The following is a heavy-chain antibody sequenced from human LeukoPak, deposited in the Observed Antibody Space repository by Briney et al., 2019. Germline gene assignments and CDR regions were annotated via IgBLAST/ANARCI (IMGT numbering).Heavy chain of an antibody. D-gene: IGHD2-21*02. CDR3: AKDSVRSVTAPSH. CDR2: IRYDGSNK. Sequence: AGGSLRLSCAASGFTFSSYGMHGVRQAPGKGLEWVAFIRYDGSNKYYADSVKGRFTISRDNSKNTLYLQMNSLRAEDTAVYYCAKDSVRSVTAPSHWGQGTLVTVSS. J-gene: IGHJ4*02. V-gene: IGHV3-30*02. CDR1: GFTFSSYG.